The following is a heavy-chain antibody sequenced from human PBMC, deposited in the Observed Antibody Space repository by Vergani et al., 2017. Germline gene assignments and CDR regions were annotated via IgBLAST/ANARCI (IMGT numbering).Heavy chain of an antibody. V-gene: IGHV3-30*14. J-gene: IGHJ4*01. CDR1: GFPFSSYA. Sequence: QVKLVESGGGVVQPGRSLRLSCAASGFPFSSYAMHWVRQAPGKGLEWVAVISYDGSNKYYSDSVKGRFTISRDNSKNTLFLQMTSMRAEDTAVYYCARESGYSYGFFYWWGEGTLVIFSS. CDR2: ISYDGSNK. D-gene: IGHD5-18*01. CDR3: ARESGYSYGFFYW.